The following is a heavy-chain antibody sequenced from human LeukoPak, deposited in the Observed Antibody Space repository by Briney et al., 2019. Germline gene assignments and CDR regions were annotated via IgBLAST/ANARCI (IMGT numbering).Heavy chain of an antibody. CDR2: MNPNSGNT. CDR3: ATHLRGTTGDPYEPHYFDY. J-gene: IGHJ4*02. Sequence: ASVKVSCKASGYTFTGYDINWVRQATGQGVEWMGWMNPNSGNTDYAQKVKGRVTITRNTAINTAYMELSSLRAEDTAVYYCATHLRGTTGDPYEPHYFDYWGQGTLVTVSS. CDR1: GYTFTGYD. V-gene: IGHV1-8*03. D-gene: IGHD1-7*01.